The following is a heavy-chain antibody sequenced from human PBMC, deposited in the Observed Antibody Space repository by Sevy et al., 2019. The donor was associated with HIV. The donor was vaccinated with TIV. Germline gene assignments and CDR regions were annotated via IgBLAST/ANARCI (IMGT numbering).Heavy chain of an antibody. Sequence: GESLKISCKGSGYSFTNYWIGWVRQMPGKGLEWMGIIYPGDSDTRYSPSLQGQVTISADKSISTAYLQWSSRRASDTAMYYCARQEYSYSQVDYWGQGTLVTVSS. CDR3: ARQEYSYSQVDY. CDR1: GYSFTNYW. J-gene: IGHJ4*02. CDR2: IYPGDSDT. D-gene: IGHD5-18*01. V-gene: IGHV5-51*01.